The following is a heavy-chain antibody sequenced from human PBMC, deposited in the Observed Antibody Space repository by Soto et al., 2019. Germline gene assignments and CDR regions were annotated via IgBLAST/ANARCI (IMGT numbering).Heavy chain of an antibody. V-gene: IGHV3-23*01. CDR1: GFIFSSYA. CDR3: VTAMVTGPFVY. Sequence: EVQLLESGGGLVQPGGSLRLSCAASGFIFSSYAMSWVRQAPGKGLEWVSAISGSGGSTYYADSVKGRFTISRDNSKNTLYLQMNSLRAEDTAVYYCVTAMVTGPFVYWGQGTLVTVSS. CDR2: ISGSGGST. D-gene: IGHD5-18*01. J-gene: IGHJ4*02.